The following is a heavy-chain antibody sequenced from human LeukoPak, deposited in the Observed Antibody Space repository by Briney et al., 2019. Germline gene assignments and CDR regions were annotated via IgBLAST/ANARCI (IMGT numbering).Heavy chain of an antibody. CDR3: ASQSGNLPMRGWFDP. V-gene: IGHV4-4*07. CDR1: VVSMNGYY. CDR2: VDSSGNT. Sequence: SETLSLTCSVSVVSMNGYYWSWLRQSAGNRLEWIGHVDSSGNTNYNPSLKSRVTISVDTSKNQFSLKLSSVTAADTAVYYCASQSGNLPMRGWFDPWGQGTLVTVSS. D-gene: IGHD1-26*01. J-gene: IGHJ5*02.